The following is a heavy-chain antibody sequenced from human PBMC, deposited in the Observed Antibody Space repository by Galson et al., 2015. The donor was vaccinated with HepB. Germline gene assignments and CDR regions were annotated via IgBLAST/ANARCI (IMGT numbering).Heavy chain of an antibody. CDR2: IYTSGST. D-gene: IGHD4/OR15-4a*01. V-gene: IGHV4-4*07. CDR3: ARAEPPTGARYYFDY. CDR1: GGSISSYY. Sequence: SETLSLTCTVSGGSISSYYWSWIRQPAGKGLEWIGRIYTSGSTNYNPSLKSRVTMSVDTSKNQFSLKLSSVTAADTAVYYCARAEPPTGARYYFDYWGQGTLVTVSS. J-gene: IGHJ4*02.